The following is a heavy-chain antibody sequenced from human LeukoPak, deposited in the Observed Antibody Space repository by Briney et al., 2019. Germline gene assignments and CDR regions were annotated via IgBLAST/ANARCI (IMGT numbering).Heavy chain of an antibody. J-gene: IGHJ4*02. CDR2: IKQDGSEK. CDR3: ARGPNDDYFDY. D-gene: IGHD3-16*01. Sequence: GGSLRLSCAASGFTFNNAWMSWVRQAPGKGLEWVANIKQDGSEKYYVDSVKGRFTISRDNAKNSLYLQMNSLRAEDTAVYYCARGPNDDYFDYWGQGTLVTVSS. CDR1: GFTFNNAW. V-gene: IGHV3-7*01.